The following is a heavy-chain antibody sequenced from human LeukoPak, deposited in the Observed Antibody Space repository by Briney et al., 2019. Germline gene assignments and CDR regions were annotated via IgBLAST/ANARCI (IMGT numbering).Heavy chain of an antibody. CDR3: ARGAMVRGVIRYYYGMDV. J-gene: IGHJ6*02. D-gene: IGHD3-10*01. Sequence: PSETLSLTCTVSGGSISSYYWSWIRQPAGKGLEWIGRIYTSGSTNYNPSLKSRVTMSVDTSKNQFSLKLSSVTAADTAVYYCARGAMVRGVIRYYYGMDVWGQGTTVTVSS. CDR2: IYTSGST. CDR1: GGSISSYY. V-gene: IGHV4-4*07.